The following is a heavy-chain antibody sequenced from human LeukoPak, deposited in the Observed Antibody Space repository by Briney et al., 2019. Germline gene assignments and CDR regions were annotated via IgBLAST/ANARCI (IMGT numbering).Heavy chain of an antibody. CDR3: ARDGATAGRYNWFDP. D-gene: IGHD6-13*01. CDR1: GVSIGSYY. Sequence: SETLSLTCTVSGVSIGSYYWSWIRQPPGKGLEWISCIYYSGNTNYNPSLKSRVTISVDTSKNQFSLKLTSVTAADTAVYYCARDGATAGRYNWFDPWGQGTLVTVSS. J-gene: IGHJ5*02. V-gene: IGHV4-59*01. CDR2: IYYSGNT.